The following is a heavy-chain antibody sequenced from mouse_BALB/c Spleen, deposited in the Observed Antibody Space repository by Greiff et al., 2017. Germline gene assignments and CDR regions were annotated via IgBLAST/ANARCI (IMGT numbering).Heavy chain of an antibody. Sequence: EVKLMESGGGLVKPGGSLKLSCAASGFTFSSYAMSWVRQTPEKRLEWVASISSGGSTYYPDSVKGRFTISRDNARNILYLQMSSLKSEDTAMYYCARYDYDDGSWFAYWGQGTLVTVSA. CDR1: GFTFSSYA. J-gene: IGHJ3*01. CDR2: ISSGGST. D-gene: IGHD2-4*01. V-gene: IGHV5-6-5*01. CDR3: ARYDYDDGSWFAY.